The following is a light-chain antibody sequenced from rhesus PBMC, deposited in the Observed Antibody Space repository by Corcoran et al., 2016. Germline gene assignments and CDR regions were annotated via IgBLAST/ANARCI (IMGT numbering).Light chain of an antibody. CDR3: LQHNSYPLT. Sequence: DIQMTQSPSSLSASVGDTVTITCRASQGISSYLIWFQQKPGKAPKRLIYAASSLESGVPSRFSGSGSGTEFTLTISSLQPEDFAAYYCLQHNSYPLTFGGGTKVEIK. CDR2: AAS. CDR1: QGISSY. J-gene: IGKJ4*01. V-gene: IGKV1-28*01.